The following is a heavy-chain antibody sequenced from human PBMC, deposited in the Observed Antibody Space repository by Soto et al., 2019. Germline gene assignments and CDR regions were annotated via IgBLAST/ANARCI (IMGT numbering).Heavy chain of an antibody. D-gene: IGHD6-19*01. CDR3: ARDLGSGWSEPNDY. J-gene: IGHJ4*02. Sequence: GVLRLSWAASGFTFSSYWMHLVRQAPGKGLVWVSRINSDGSSTSYADSVKGRFTISRDNAKNTLYLQMNSLRAEDTAVYYCARDLGSGWSEPNDYWGQGTLVTVSS. CDR1: GFTFSSYW. CDR2: INSDGSST. V-gene: IGHV3-74*01.